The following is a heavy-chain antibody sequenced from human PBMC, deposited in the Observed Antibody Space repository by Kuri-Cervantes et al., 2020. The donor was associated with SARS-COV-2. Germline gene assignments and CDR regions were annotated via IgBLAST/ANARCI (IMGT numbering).Heavy chain of an antibody. Sequence: GESLKISCAASGFTFSSYAMHWVRQAPGKGLEYVSAISSNGGSTYYADSVKGRFTISRDNSKNTLYLQMGSLRSEDKAVYYCVRFRYYDSSRNASDIWGQETLVTVSS. J-gene: IGHJ3*02. V-gene: IGHV3-64*02. CDR3: VRFRYYDSSRNASDI. CDR2: ISSNGGST. CDR1: GFTFSSYA. D-gene: IGHD3-22*01.